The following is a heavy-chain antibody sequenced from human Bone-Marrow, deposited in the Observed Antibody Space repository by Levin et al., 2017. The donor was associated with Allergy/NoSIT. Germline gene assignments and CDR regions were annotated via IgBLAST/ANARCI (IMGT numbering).Heavy chain of an antibody. CDR3: LTDPADWLQFYTRDY. Sequence: TGESLKISCSASGFTFDNAWMTWVRQAPGKGLEWVGRMKSKTYGATTDYAAPVEGRFFISRDDSKNMLYLQMNNLKTEDTGVYYCLTDPADWLQFYTRDYWGRGTLVTVSS. D-gene: IGHD3-9*01. V-gene: IGHV3-15*01. CDR1: GFTFDNAW. J-gene: IGHJ4*02. CDR2: MKSKTYGATT.